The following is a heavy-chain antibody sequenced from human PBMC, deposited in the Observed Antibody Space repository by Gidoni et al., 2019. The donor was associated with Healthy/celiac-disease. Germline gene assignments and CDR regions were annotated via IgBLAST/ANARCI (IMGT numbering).Heavy chain of an antibody. J-gene: IGHJ4*02. Sequence: QLQLQESGPGLVKPSETLSLTCTVPGGSISSSSYYWGWIRQPPGKGLEWIGSIYYSGSTYYNPSLKSRVTISVDTSKNQFSLKLSSVTAADTAVYYCTYSSSAGFDYWGQGTLVTVSS. V-gene: IGHV4-39*01. D-gene: IGHD6-6*01. CDR2: IYYSGST. CDR1: GGSISSSSYY. CDR3: TYSSSAGFDY.